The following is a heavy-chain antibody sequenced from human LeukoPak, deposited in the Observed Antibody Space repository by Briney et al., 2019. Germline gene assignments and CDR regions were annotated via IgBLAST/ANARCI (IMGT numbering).Heavy chain of an antibody. CDR1: GYTFTGYY. D-gene: IGHD3-9*01. Sequence: GASVKVSCKASGYTFTGYYMHWVRQAPGQGLEWMGWINPNSGGTNYAQKFQGRVTMTRDTSISTAYMELSRLRSDDTAVYYCARGNADWLPDIGDFDYWGQGTLVTVSS. CDR3: ARGNADWLPDIGDFDY. CDR2: INPNSGGT. J-gene: IGHJ4*02. V-gene: IGHV1-2*02.